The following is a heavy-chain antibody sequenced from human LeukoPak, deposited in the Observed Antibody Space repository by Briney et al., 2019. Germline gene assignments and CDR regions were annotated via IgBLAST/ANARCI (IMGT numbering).Heavy chain of an antibody. Sequence: GGSLRLSCAASGFTFSSYAMSWVRQAPGKVLDSVSAISGSGGSTYYADSVKGRFTISRDNSKNTLYLQMNSLRAEDTAVYYCAKGGAMIVVVAYYFDYWGQGTLVTVSS. D-gene: IGHD3-22*01. CDR2: ISGSGGST. V-gene: IGHV3-23*01. CDR1: GFTFSSYA. CDR3: AKGGAMIVVVAYYFDY. J-gene: IGHJ4*02.